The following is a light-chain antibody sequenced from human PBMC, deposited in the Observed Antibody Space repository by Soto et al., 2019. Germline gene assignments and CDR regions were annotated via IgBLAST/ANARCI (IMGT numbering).Light chain of an antibody. Sequence: DIQMTQSPSSLSASVGDRVTITCRASQGIRNDLGWYQQKPGKAPKRLIYAASSLQSGVPSRFSGSGSGTEFTLTVTSLQPEDSATYYCQQSYRGLTFGQGTRLEIK. V-gene: IGKV1-17*01. CDR2: AAS. J-gene: IGKJ5*01. CDR1: QGIRND. CDR3: QQSYRGLT.